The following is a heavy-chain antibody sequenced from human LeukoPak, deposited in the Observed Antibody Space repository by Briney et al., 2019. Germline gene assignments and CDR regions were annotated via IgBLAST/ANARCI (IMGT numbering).Heavy chain of an antibody. J-gene: IGHJ5*02. CDR2: ISSSGSTI. V-gene: IGHV3-11*01. CDR1: GFTFSDYY. D-gene: IGHD3-22*01. CDR3: ARDKSDEVDYYDRRAGGWFAP. Sequence: GGSLRLSCAASGFTFSDYYMSWIRQAPGKGLEWVSYISSSGSTIYYADSVKGRFTISRDNAKNSLYLQMNSLRAEDTAVYYCARDKSDEVDYYDRRAGGWFAPGGKEPLVTVP.